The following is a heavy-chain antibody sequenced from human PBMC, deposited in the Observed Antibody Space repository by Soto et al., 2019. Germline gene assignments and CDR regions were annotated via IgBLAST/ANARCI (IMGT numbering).Heavy chain of an antibody. J-gene: IGHJ6*02. D-gene: IGHD2-21*02. CDR3: ARDLWGYCGTDCYPLDV. CDR1: GGSISSSNW. V-gene: IGHV4-4*02. CDR2: IYHSGTT. Sequence: PSETLSLTSAVSGGSISSSNWWSWVRQPPGKGLEWIGYIYHSGTTTYSPPLKSRVTISVDTSKNQFSLKLNSVTAADTAVYYCARDLWGYCGTDCYPLDVWGQGTTVTVSS.